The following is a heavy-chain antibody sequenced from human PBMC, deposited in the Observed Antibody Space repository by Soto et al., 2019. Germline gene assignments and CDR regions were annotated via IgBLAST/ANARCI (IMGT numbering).Heavy chain of an antibody. CDR2: IKPDGSAT. D-gene: IGHD2-21*02. J-gene: IGHJ4*02. V-gene: IGHV3-7*01. CDR1: GFTFGSYW. CDR3: ARAGYCGPGCYYYFDY. Sequence: EVQLVESGGGLVQPGGSLRLSCAVSGFTFGSYWMNWVRLIPGKGLEWVAYIKPDGSATYYVDSVKGRFTISRDNAKNSLYPQMYSLRVEYTSVYYCARAGYCGPGCYYYFDYWGQGTLVTVSS.